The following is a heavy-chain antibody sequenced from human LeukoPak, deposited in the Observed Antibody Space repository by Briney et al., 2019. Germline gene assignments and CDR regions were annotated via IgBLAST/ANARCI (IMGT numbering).Heavy chain of an antibody. CDR2: VFYNGST. D-gene: IGHD5-12*01. J-gene: IGHJ4*02. Sequence: PSETLSLTCTVTGGSISNYFWSWIRQPPGKGLEWVGHVFYNGSTNYNPSLKSRVTISRDTSSIRFSLRLRSVTAADTATYYCASDRGFSGYTFDYLGQGIMVTVSS. V-gene: IGHV4-59*01. CDR1: GGSISNYF. CDR3: ASDRGFSGYTFDY.